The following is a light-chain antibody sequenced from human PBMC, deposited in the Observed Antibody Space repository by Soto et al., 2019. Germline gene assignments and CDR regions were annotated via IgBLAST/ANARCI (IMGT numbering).Light chain of an antibody. J-gene: IGKJ1*01. CDR2: GVP. V-gene: IGKV3-20*01. CDR1: QSVSSSY. CDR3: QQYDSSQWT. Sequence: EIVLTQSPGTLSLSPGERATLSCRASQSVSSSYLAWYQQKPGQAPKFLIYGVPSRATGIPDRFSGSGSGTDFTLTISRLEPEDFAVYYCQQYDSSQWTFGQGTKVEIK.